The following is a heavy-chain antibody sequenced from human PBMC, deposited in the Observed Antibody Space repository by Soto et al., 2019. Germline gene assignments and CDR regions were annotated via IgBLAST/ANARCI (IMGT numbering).Heavy chain of an antibody. D-gene: IGHD6-19*01. CDR3: ARYFRGSGRYFFDY. CDR2: INQDGGGT. J-gene: IGHJ4*02. V-gene: IGHV3-7*03. Sequence: EVQLVESGGGLVQPGGSLRLSCVASGFTFISSFMGWVRQAPGKGLEWVANINQDGGGTYYVDSVEGRFTISRDNAKDSVYLQMNSLRGEDTAVYYCARYFRGSGRYFFDYWGQGTLVTVSS. CDR1: GFTFISSF.